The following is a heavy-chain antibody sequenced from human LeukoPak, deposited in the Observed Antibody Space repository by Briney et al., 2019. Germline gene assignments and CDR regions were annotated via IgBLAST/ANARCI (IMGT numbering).Heavy chain of an antibody. J-gene: IGHJ4*02. CDR1: GFSFSSYS. CDR3: ARDYLYAFDY. D-gene: IGHD2-2*01. V-gene: IGHV3-48*01. CDR2: ISGSGNAK. Sequence: GGSLRLSCAASGFSFSSYSMNWVRQAPGKGLEGVSYISGSGNAKHYTDSVKGRFTIPRDNVKNALYLQMNSLRAEDTAVYFCARDYLYAFDYWGQGTLVTVSS.